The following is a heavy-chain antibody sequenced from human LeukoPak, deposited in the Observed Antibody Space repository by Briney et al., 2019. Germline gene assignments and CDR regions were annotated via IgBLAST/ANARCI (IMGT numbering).Heavy chain of an antibody. CDR1: GGTFSSYA. J-gene: IGHJ6*03. CDR2: IIPTIGTA. CDR3: ARSEQLAYYYYYMDV. Sequence: SVKVSCKASGGTFSSYAISWVRQAPGQGLEWMGGIIPTIGTANYAQKFQGRVTITTDESTSTAYMELSSLRSEDTAVYYCARSEQLAYYYYYMDVWGKGTTVTVSS. D-gene: IGHD6-6*01. V-gene: IGHV1-69*05.